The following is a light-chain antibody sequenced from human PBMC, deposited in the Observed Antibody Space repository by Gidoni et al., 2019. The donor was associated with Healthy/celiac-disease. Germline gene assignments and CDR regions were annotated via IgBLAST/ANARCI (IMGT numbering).Light chain of an antibody. CDR3: QQSYSTPPYT. J-gene: IGKJ2*01. Sequence: DLQMTQSPSSLSASVGDRVTITCRASQSISSSLNWYQQKPGKAPKLLIYAASSLQSGVPSRFSGSGSGTECTLTISSLQPEDFATYYGQQSYSTPPYTFGQGTKLEIK. V-gene: IGKV1-39*01. CDR1: QSISSS. CDR2: AAS.